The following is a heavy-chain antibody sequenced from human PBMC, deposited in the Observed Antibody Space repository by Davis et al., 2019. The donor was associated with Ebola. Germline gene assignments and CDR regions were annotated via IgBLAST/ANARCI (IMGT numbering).Heavy chain of an antibody. D-gene: IGHD5-12*01. J-gene: IGHJ4*02. CDR1: GFTFSSYW. V-gene: IGHV3-74*03. CDR2: INSDGSST. Sequence: HTGGSLRPSCAASGFTFSSYWMYWVRQSPGKGLVWVSRINSDGSSTAYADSVKGRFTISRDNAKNTLYLQMNSLIAEDTAVYYCASLAIRLLDYWGQGTLVTVSS. CDR3: ASLAIRLLDY.